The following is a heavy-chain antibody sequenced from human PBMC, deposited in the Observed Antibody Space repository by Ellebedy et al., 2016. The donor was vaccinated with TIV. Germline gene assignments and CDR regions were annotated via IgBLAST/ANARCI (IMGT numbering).Heavy chain of an antibody. J-gene: IGHJ4*02. CDR3: ARDTTSDY. V-gene: IGHV3-72*01. Sequence: GESLKISCAASGFTFSSYWMHWVRLAPGKGPEWVGRSRNKAKSYTTDYAASVKGRFTISSDDSKNSLYLQMNSLKTEDTAIYYCARDTTSDYWGQGALVTVSS. CDR1: GFTFSSYW. CDR2: SRNKAKSYTT. D-gene: IGHD1-1*01.